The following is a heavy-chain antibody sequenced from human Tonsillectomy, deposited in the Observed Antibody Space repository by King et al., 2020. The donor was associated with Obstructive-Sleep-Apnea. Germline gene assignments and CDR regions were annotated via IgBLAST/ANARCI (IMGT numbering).Heavy chain of an antibody. Sequence: QLQESGPGMVKPSETLSLNCTVSGGSIRNYYWSWIRQPPGKGLEWIGYISYSGSTKYNPSLKSRVTISVDTSKNQFSLRLSSVTAADTAVYHCARLDILAELYGLDVWGQGTTVTVSS. CDR3: ARLDILAELYGLDV. CDR2: ISYSGST. J-gene: IGHJ6*02. V-gene: IGHV4-59*08. CDR1: GGSIRNYY. D-gene: IGHD3-9*01.